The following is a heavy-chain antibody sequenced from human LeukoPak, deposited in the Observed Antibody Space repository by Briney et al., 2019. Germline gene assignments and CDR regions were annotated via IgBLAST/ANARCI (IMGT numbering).Heavy chain of an antibody. CDR3: ARANGGYYDY. V-gene: IGHV4-39*01. J-gene: IGHJ4*02. Sequence: SETLSLTCTVSGGSFSSSSYYWGWIRQPPGKGLEWIGSIYYSGGTYYNPSLKRRVTMSVDTSKNQFSLKLTSVTAADTAVYYCARANGGYYDYWGQGTMVTVSS. CDR1: GGSFSSSSYY. D-gene: IGHD3-22*01. CDR2: IYYSGGT.